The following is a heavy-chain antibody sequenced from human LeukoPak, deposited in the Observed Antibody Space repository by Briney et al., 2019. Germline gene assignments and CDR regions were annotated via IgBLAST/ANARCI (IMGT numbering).Heavy chain of an antibody. D-gene: IGHD4-17*01. CDR3: AKDLYGEYDFDY. Sequence: GGSLRLSCAASGFSFSSYAMSWVRQAPGKGLEWVSGISGSGGSTYYADSVKGRFTISRDNSKNTLYLQMNSLRAEDTAVYYCAKDLYGEYDFDYWGQGTLVTVSS. CDR1: GFSFSSYA. V-gene: IGHV3-23*01. J-gene: IGHJ4*02. CDR2: ISGSGGST.